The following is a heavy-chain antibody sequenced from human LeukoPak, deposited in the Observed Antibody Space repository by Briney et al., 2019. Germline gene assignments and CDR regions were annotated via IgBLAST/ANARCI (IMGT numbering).Heavy chain of an antibody. CDR3: ARYVIVGATGFDY. V-gene: IGHV3-9*01. CDR1: GFTFDDYA. Sequence: GGSLRLSCAASGFTFDDYAMHWVRQAPGKGLEWVSGISWNSGSIGYADSVKGRFTISRDNAKNSLYLQMNSLRAEDTAVYYCARYVIVGATGFDYWGQGTLVTVSS. J-gene: IGHJ4*02. D-gene: IGHD1-26*01. CDR2: ISWNSGSI.